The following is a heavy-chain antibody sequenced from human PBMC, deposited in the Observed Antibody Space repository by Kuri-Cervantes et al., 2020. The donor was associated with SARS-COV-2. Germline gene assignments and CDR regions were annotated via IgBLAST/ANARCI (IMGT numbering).Heavy chain of an antibody. D-gene: IGHD3-22*01. CDR1: GGTFSSYA. CDR2: IIPILGIA. Sequence: SVKVSCKASGGTFSSYAISWVRQAPGQGLEWMGRIIPILGIANYAQKFQGRVTITADKSTSTAYMELSSLRSEDTAVYYCARTYDSSGYPHYWGQGTLVTVSS. V-gene: IGHV1-69*04. J-gene: IGHJ4*02. CDR3: ARTYDSSGYPHY.